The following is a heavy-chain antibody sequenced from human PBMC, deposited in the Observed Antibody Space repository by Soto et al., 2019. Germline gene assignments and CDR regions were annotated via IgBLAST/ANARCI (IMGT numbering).Heavy chain of an antibody. V-gene: IGHV3-23*01. D-gene: IGHD3-10*01. CDR1: GFTFSSYA. CDR3: AKRSSGSHFDY. CDR2: ISGSGDST. J-gene: IGHJ4*02. Sequence: EVPLLESGGGLVQPGGSLRLSFAASGFTFSSYAMRWVRQAPGKGLEWVAVISGSGDSTYYADSVKGRFTISRDNSKNTLYLHMNSLRAEDTAVYYCAKRSSGSHFDYWGQGTLVTVSS.